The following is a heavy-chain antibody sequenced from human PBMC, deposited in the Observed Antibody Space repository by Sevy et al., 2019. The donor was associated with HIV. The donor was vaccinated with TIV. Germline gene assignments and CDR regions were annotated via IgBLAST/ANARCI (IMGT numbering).Heavy chain of an antibody. CDR1: GFTVSTNY. D-gene: IGHD3-22*01. J-gene: IGHJ4*02. Sequence: GGSLRLSCAASGFTVSTNYMSWVRQAPGKGLEWVSVIYSGGSTYYADSVKGRFTISRDNSKNTLYLQMNSLRAEDTAVYYCARQYYCDSSVSYYFDYWGQGTLVTVSS. CDR2: IYSGGST. CDR3: ARQYYCDSSVSYYFDY. V-gene: IGHV3-53*01.